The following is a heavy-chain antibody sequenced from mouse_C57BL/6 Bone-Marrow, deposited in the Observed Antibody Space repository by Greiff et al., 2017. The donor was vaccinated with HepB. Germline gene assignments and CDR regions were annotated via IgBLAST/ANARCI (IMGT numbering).Heavy chain of an antibody. V-gene: IGHV6-3*01. CDR2: IRLKSDNYAT. D-gene: IGHD2-5*01. CDR1: GFTFSNYW. CDR3: TNYSNSYWYFDV. J-gene: IGHJ1*03. Sequence: EVQLQESGGGLVQPGGSMKLSCVASGFTFSNYWMNWVRQSPEKGLEWVAQIRLKSDNYATHYAESVKGRFTISRDDSKSSVYLQMNNLRAEDTGIYYCTNYSNSYWYFDVWGTGTTVTVSS.